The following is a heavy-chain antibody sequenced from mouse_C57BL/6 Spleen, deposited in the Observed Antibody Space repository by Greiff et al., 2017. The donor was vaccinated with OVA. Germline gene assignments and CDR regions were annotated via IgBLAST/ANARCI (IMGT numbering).Heavy chain of an antibody. Sequence: EVKVVESEGGLVQPGSSMKLSCTASGFTFSDYYMAWVRQVPEKGLEWVANINYDGSSTYYLDSLKSRFIISRDNAKNILYLQMSSLKSEDTATYYCARGEDYYGSSYYAMDYWGQGTSVTVSS. CDR2: INYDGSST. D-gene: IGHD1-1*01. V-gene: IGHV5-16*01. CDR1: GFTFSDYY. CDR3: ARGEDYYGSSYYAMDY. J-gene: IGHJ4*01.